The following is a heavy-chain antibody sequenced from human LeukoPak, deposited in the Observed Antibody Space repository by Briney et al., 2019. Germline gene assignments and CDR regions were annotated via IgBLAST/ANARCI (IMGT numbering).Heavy chain of an antibody. CDR1: GFTFSSYW. Sequence: GGSLRLSCAASGFTFSSYWMYWVRQAPGKGLEWVANIKQDGSEKYYVDSVKGRFTISRDNAKNSLYLQMNSLRAEDTAVYYCARVGVGTTGTAYYYYYMDVWGKGTTVTVSS. J-gene: IGHJ6*03. CDR2: IKQDGSEK. D-gene: IGHD1-1*01. CDR3: ARVGVGTTGTAYYYYYMDV. V-gene: IGHV3-7*01.